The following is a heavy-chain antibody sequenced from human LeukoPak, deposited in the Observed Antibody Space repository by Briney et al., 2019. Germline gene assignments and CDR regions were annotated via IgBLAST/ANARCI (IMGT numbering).Heavy chain of an antibody. CDR3: ASPSGYSYGYEYDY. CDR1: GGSISSGSYY. V-gene: IGHV4-61*02. CDR2: IYTSGST. J-gene: IGHJ4*02. D-gene: IGHD5-18*01. Sequence: SETLSLTCTVSGGSISSGSYYWSWIRQPAGKGLEWIGRIYTSGSTNYNPSLRSRVTISVDTSKNQFSLKLSSVTAADTAVYYCASPSGYSYGYEYDYWGQGTLVTVSS.